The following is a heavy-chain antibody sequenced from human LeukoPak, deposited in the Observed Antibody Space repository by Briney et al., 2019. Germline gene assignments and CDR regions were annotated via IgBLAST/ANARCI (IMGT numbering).Heavy chain of an antibody. J-gene: IGHJ4*02. Sequence: SETLSLTCTVSGTSISSSGYYWSWIRPPPGKGLQWIGEINHSGSTNYNPSLKSRVTISVDTSKNQFSLKLSSVTAADTAVYYCARGACSGGSCYRYFDYWGQGTLVTVSS. V-gene: IGHV4-34*01. CDR2: INHSGST. CDR1: GTSISSSGYY. D-gene: IGHD2-15*01. CDR3: ARGACSGGSCYRYFDY.